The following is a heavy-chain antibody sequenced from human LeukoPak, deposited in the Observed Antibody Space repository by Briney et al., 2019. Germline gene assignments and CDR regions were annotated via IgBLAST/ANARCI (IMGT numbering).Heavy chain of an antibody. Sequence: ASVRVSCKASGYTFTGYYMHWVRQAPGQGLEWMGWINPNSGGTNYAQKFQGRVTMTRDTSISTAYMELSRLRSDDTAVYYCARAPRVAGTSYYYFDCWGQGTLVTVSS. J-gene: IGHJ4*02. D-gene: IGHD6-19*01. CDR1: GYTFTGYY. CDR3: ARAPRVAGTSYYYFDC. CDR2: INPNSGGT. V-gene: IGHV1-2*02.